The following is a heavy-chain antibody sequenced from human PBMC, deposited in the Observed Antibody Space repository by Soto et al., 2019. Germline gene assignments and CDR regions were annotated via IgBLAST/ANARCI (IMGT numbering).Heavy chain of an antibody. CDR1: GFTFSSYA. V-gene: IGHV3-23*01. Sequence: EVQLLESGGGLVQPGESVRLSCVASGFTFSSYAMSWVRQAPGKGLEWVSSISPSDDATYYADFVKGRFTIFRDDSKNTLYLQLSTLRVEDTALYYCASPRRGSWGGKADYWGQGTLVNVSS. CDR3: ASPRRGSWGGKADY. D-gene: IGHD1-26*01. CDR2: ISPSDDAT. J-gene: IGHJ4*02.